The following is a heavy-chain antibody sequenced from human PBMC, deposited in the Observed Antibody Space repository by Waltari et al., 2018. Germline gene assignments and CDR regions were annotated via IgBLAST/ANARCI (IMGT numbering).Heavy chain of an antibody. CDR3: VRDRGRGLYCDS. CDR1: RHPRSQNYW. CDR2: IHRSGRT. J-gene: IGHJ4*02. V-gene: IGHV4-4*02. Sequence: QLQHQQPRPLPVTPSESPSLTCASSRHPRSQNYWWSGVRQSPEQGLEWIGQIHRSGRTYYNPSLESRVSVSVDTSNNKFFLKLSSAIAADTTVYYCVRDRGRGLYCDSWGQGALVTVSP. D-gene: IGHD2-15*01.